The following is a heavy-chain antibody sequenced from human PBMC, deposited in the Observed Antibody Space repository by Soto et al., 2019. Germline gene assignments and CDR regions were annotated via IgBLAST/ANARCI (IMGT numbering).Heavy chain of an antibody. Sequence: ASQTRSRTCTLAAGSVSNESHYCSWIRQTPLRGLEWIGYIYYTGSTNCNPSLKGRVTMSGDTSRDPGCLRLRSVTRAAAVVCDCERDPDDFRSGSYYYAMEVWGQGTQVTVSS. J-gene: IGHJ6*02. D-gene: IGHD3-3*01. CDR3: ERDPDDFRSGSYYYAMEV. V-gene: IGHV4-61*01. CDR2: IYYTGST. CDR1: AGSVSNESHY.